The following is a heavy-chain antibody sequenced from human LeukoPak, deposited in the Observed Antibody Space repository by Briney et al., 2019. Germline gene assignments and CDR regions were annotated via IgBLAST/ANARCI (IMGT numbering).Heavy chain of an antibody. CDR1: GGSFSGYY. V-gene: IGHV4-34*01. J-gene: IGHJ4*02. Sequence: SETLSLTCAVYGGSFSGYYWSWIHQPPGKGLEWIGEINHSGSTNYNPSLKSRVTISVDTSKNQFSLKLSSVTAAGTAVYYCARGRHLHRDPRVFDYWGQGTLVTVSS. CDR2: INHSGST. D-gene: IGHD5-24*01. CDR3: ARGRHLHRDPRVFDY.